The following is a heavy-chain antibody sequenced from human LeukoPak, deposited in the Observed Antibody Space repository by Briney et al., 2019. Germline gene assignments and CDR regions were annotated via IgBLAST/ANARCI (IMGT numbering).Heavy chain of an antibody. CDR2: IGPTGDT. CDR1: GFTFSSSD. V-gene: IGHV3-13*01. D-gene: IGHD3-10*01. CDR3: ARAVPMARGVNYYDY. Sequence: GGSLRLSCAASGFTFSSSDMHWVRQATGKGLEWVSAIGPTGDTYYPGSVKGRFTISRENARNSLYLQMNSLRAGDTAVYYCARAVPMARGVNYYDYWGQGTLVTVSS. J-gene: IGHJ4*02.